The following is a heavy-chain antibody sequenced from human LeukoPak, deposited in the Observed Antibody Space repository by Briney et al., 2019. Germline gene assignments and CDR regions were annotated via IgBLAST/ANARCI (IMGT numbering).Heavy chain of an antibody. CDR2: IYSGDST. J-gene: IGHJ3*02. V-gene: IGHV3-53*01. CDR1: GFTVSSNY. Sequence: PGGSLRLSCAASGFTVSSNYMSWVRQAPGKGLEWVSVIYSGDSTYYADSVKGRFTISRDNYKNKLYLQMNSLRVEDTAVYYGAIVLGFHAFDIWGQGTMVTVSS. D-gene: IGHD3-22*01. CDR3: AIVLGFHAFDI.